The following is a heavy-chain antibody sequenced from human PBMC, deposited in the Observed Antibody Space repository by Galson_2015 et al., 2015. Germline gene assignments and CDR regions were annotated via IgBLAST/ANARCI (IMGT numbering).Heavy chain of an antibody. D-gene: IGHD4-11*01. CDR2: INPSGGST. CDR3: ARDQAVTPHFDY. V-gene: IGHV1-46*01. Sequence: QSGAEVKKPGALVKVSCKASGYTFTSYYMHWVRQAPGQGLEWMGIINPSGGSTSYAQKFQGRVTMTRDTSTSTVYMELSSLRSEDTAVYYCARDQAVTPHFDYWGQGTLVTVSS. CDR1: GYTFTSYY. J-gene: IGHJ4*02.